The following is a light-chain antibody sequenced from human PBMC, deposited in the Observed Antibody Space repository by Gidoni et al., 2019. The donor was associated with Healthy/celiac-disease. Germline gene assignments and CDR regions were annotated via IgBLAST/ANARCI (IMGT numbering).Light chain of an antibody. CDR3: QQYGSSPRT. CDR2: GAS. CDR1: QSVSSSY. Sequence: EMVLPPPPRPLSLSPGERATLSCRGSQSVSSSYLAWYQQKPGQAPKLLIYGASSRATGIPDRFSGSGSGTDFTLTISRLEPEDFAAYYCQQYGSSPRTFGQGTKVEIK. V-gene: IGKV3-20*01. J-gene: IGKJ1*01.